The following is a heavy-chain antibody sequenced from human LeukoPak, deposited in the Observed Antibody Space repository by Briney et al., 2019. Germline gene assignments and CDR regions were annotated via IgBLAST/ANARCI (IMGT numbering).Heavy chain of an antibody. CDR2: IIPIFGTA. CDR3: ASGPLSGTFDY. V-gene: IGHV1-69*05. CDR1: GYTFTSYG. D-gene: IGHD2/OR15-2a*01. J-gene: IGHJ4*02. Sequence: GASVKVSCKASGYTFTSYGISWVRQAPGQGLEWMGGIIPIFGTANYAQKFQGRVTITTDESTSTAYMELSSLRSEDTAVYYCASGPLSGTFDYWGQGTLVTVSS.